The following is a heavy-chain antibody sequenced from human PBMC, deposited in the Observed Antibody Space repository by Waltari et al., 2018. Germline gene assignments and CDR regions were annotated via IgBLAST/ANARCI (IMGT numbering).Heavy chain of an antibody. V-gene: IGHV3-48*03. CDR3: ARERSVTGKGNLDY. Sequence: EVQLVESGGGLVQPGGSLRLSCAASGFTFSRYEMNWVRQAPGKGLEWVSYISSGGTNMFYAESVKGRFTISRDNAKNSLYLHMNSLRVEDTAVYYCARERSVTGKGNLDYWGQGTLVTVSS. D-gene: IGHD3-10*01. CDR1: GFTFSRYE. CDR2: ISSGGTNM. J-gene: IGHJ4*02.